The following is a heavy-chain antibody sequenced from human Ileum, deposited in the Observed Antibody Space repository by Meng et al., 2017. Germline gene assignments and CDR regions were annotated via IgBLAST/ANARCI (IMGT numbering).Heavy chain of an antibody. CDR3: ARDSERVST. CDR2: INPNSGDT. Sequence: ASVKVSCKASGYSFVDYYIHWVRQAPGQGLEWMGRINPNSGDTNYTQKFQGRVTMTRDTSISTAYMELSRLRSDDTAMYYCARDSERVSTWGRGTQVTVSS. D-gene: IGHD5-24*01. V-gene: IGHV1-2*06. CDR1: GYSFVDYY. J-gene: IGHJ4*02.